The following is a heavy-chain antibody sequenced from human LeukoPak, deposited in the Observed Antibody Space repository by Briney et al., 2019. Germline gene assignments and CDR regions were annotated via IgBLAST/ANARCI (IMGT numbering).Heavy chain of an antibody. Sequence: ASVKVSCKASGYTFTGYYMHWVRQAPGQGLEWMGWINPNSGGTNYAQKFQGRVTMTRDTFISTAYMELSRLRSDDTAVYYCARDPFCSSTSCYSYYYYGMDVWGQGTTVTVSS. V-gene: IGHV1-2*02. CDR3: ARDPFCSSTSCYSYYYYGMDV. CDR2: INPNSGGT. J-gene: IGHJ6*02. D-gene: IGHD2-2*01. CDR1: GYTFTGYY.